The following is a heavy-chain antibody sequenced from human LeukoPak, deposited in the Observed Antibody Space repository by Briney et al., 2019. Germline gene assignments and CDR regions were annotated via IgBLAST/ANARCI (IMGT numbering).Heavy chain of an antibody. V-gene: IGHV1-2*02. CDR3: ARGRNGGDFDY. CDR2: IKPKSGGT. Sequence: GASVTVSYLASGYTFTDYYMHWVRQAPGQGLEWSGWIKPKSGGTNYATKSQGRVTMTRDTSISTAYMELSRLRSDHTALYYCARGRNGGDFDYWGQGTLVTVSS. D-gene: IGHD2-21*01. CDR1: GYTFTDYY. J-gene: IGHJ4*02.